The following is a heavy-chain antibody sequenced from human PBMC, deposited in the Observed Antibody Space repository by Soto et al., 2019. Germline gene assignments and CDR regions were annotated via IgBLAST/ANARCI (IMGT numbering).Heavy chain of an antibody. V-gene: IGHV3-74*01. CDR1: GFTFNTHW. D-gene: IGHD1-26*01. Sequence: XGSLRLSCTASGFTFNTHWMHWVRQAPGKGLVWVSRIYFDGITTNYADSVKGRLTVSRDNAKNTVYLHVDTLRDEDTAVYYCARGGAMGVDYWGQGTLVTVSS. CDR2: IYFDGITT. CDR3: ARGGAMGVDY. J-gene: IGHJ4*02.